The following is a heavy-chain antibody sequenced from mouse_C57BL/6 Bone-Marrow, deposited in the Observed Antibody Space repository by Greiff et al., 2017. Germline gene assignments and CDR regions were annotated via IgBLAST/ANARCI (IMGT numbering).Heavy chain of an antibody. CDR2: IYPRSGNT. CDR3: ANLWLRRRRFAY. J-gene: IGHJ3*01. V-gene: IGHV1-81*01. CDR1: GYTFPSSG. D-gene: IGHD2-2*01. Sequence: VRLVESGAELARPGASVKLSCKASGYTFPSSGISWVKQRTGQGLEWIGEIYPRSGNTSYNEKFKGKATLTADKSSSPAYMELQSLTSEDSAVYFCANLWLRRRRFAYWGQGTLVTVSA.